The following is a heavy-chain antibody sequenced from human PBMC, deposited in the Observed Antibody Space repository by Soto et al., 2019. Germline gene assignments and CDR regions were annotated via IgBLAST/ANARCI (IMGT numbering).Heavy chain of an antibody. CDR2: ISGSGGST. J-gene: IGHJ6*02. D-gene: IGHD5-18*01. V-gene: IGHV3-23*01. CDR1: GFTFSSYA. CDR3: ATSDTAMNPYYYYGMDV. Sequence: PGGSLRLSCAASGFTFSSYAMSWVRQAPGKGLEWVSAISGSGGSTYYAGSVKGRFTISRDNSKNTLYLQMNSLRAEDTAVYYCATSDTAMNPYYYYGMDVWGQGTTVTVSS.